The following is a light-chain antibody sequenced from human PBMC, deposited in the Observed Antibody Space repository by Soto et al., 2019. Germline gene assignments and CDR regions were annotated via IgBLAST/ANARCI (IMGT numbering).Light chain of an antibody. CDR3: QSYNDWPFA. J-gene: IGKJ2*01. V-gene: IGKV3-15*01. CDR1: ESLSYF. Sequence: EIVLTQSPATLSVSPGERVTLSCRASESLSYFLAWYQHKSGQSPRLLIYGVSTRVAGVPSRFSGGGSATDFTLSISSLQSEDFAVYYCQSYNDWPFAFGQGTKLEI. CDR2: GVS.